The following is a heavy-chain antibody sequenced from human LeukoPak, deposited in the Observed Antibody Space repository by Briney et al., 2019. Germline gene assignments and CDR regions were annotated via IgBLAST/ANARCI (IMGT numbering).Heavy chain of an antibody. D-gene: IGHD3-10*01. V-gene: IGHV4-59*01. Sequence: PSETLSLTCTVSGGSISGSYWTWLRQPPGKTLEWIGHSFYGGSTNYNPSLKSRLTISVDTSKNQLSLQVISEPAADPALFYCGGGNYYGWGRFDYWGRGTLVTVSS. CDR2: SFYGGST. CDR1: GGSISGSY. CDR3: GGGNYYGWGRFDY. J-gene: IGHJ4*02.